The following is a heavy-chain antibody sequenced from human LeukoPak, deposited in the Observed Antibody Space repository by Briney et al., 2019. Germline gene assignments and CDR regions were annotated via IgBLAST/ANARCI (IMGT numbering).Heavy chain of an antibody. CDR1: GGSISSYY. V-gene: IGHV4-59*01. Sequence: SETLSLTCTVSGGSISSYYWSWIRQPPGKGLEWIGEIYYSGSTNYNPSLKSRVTISVDTSKNQFSLKLSSVTAADTAVYYCARESSSSACMDVWGKGTTVTVSS. D-gene: IGHD6-6*01. CDR2: IYYSGST. CDR3: ARESSSSACMDV. J-gene: IGHJ6*03.